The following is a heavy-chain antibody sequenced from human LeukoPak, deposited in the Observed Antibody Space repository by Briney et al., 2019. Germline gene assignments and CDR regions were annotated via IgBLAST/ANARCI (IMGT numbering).Heavy chain of an antibody. CDR1: GYSFTSYW. J-gene: IGHJ4*02. CDR2: IYPGDSDT. D-gene: IGHD6-13*01. Sequence: GESLKISCKGSGYSFTSYWIGWVRQTPGKGLEWMGIIYPGDSDTRYSPSFQGQVTISADKSISTAYLQWSSLKASDTAMYYCAYTKDGSWVLFDYWGQGTLVTVSS. CDR3: AYTKDGSWVLFDY. V-gene: IGHV5-51*01.